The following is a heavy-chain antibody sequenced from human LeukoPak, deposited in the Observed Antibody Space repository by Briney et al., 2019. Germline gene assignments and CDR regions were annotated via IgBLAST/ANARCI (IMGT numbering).Heavy chain of an antibody. CDR3: ARGVEYGDDEDDDYYYYMDV. D-gene: IGHD4-17*01. Sequence: GALRLSCAASGFTFSSYGMSWVRQAPGKGLEWVSAISGSGGSTYYADSVKGRFTISRDNSKNTLCLQMNSLGAEDTAVYYCARGVEYGDDEDDDYYYYMDVWGKGTTVTVSS. J-gene: IGHJ6*03. V-gene: IGHV3-23*01. CDR2: ISGSGGST. CDR1: GFTFSSYG.